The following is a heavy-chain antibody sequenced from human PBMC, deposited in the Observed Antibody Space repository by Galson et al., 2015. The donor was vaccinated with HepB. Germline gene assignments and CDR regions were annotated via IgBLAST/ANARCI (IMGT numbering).Heavy chain of an antibody. V-gene: IGHV1-24*01. D-gene: IGHD1-26*01. CDR1: GYTLTELS. J-gene: IGHJ4*02. CDR3: VTDRGGESGSYCFDF. CDR2: FDPDEAES. Sequence: SVKVSCKVSGYTLTELSIHWVRQAPGKGLEWMGAFDPDEAESIYAQKFQGRVTMTEDTSTDTAYMELSSLRLEDTAVYYCVTDRGGESGSYCFDFWGQGTQVTVSS.